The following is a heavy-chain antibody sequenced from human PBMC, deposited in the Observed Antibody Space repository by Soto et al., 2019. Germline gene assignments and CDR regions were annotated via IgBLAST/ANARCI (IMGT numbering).Heavy chain of an antibody. CDR1: GFTFSSYA. D-gene: IGHD6-6*01. Sequence: QVQLVESGGGVVQPGRSLRLSCAASGFTFSSYAMHWVRQAPGKGLEWVAVISYDGSNKYYADSVKGRFTISRDNSKNTLYLQMNSLRAEDTAVYYCARSLVEMARNWVAFDIWGQGTMVTVSS. CDR2: ISYDGSNK. V-gene: IGHV3-30-3*01. CDR3: ARSLVEMARNWVAFDI. J-gene: IGHJ3*02.